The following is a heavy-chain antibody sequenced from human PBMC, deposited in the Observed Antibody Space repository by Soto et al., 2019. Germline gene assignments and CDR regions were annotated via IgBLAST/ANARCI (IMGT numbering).Heavy chain of an antibody. CDR1: GFTFSWYA. J-gene: IGHJ1*01. CDR2: ITANGGSR. CDR3: AKDQSYYYDSNGSRAEH. V-gene: IGHV3-23*01. Sequence: EVQLLESGGGLAQPGGSLRLSCSASGFTFSWYAMSWVRQAPGKGLAWVSGITANGGSRDYADSVKGRFTISRDNSKNTLYLEMNSLRAEDTAIYYCAKDQSYYYDSNGSRAEHWGQGTLVAVSS. D-gene: IGHD3-22*01.